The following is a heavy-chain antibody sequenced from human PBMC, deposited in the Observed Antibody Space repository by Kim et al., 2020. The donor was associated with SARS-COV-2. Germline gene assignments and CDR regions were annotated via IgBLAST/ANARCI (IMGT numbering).Heavy chain of an antibody. D-gene: IGHD3-16*01. CDR3: ARDSWGLDY. V-gene: IGHV1-3*01. Sequence: ASVKVSCKASGYTFTSYAMHWVRQAPGQRLEWMGWIIAGNGNTKYSQKFQGRVTITRDTSASTAYMELSSLRSEDTAVYYCARDSWGLDYWGQGTLVTVSS. CDR2: IIAGNGNT. J-gene: IGHJ4*02. CDR1: GYTFTSYA.